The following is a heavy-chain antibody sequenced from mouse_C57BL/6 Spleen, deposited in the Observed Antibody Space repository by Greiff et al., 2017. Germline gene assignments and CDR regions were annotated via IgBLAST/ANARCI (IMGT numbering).Heavy chain of an antibody. J-gene: IGHJ4*01. Sequence: VQLQQPGAELVRPGSSVKLSCKASGYTFTSYWMHWVKQRPIQGLEWIGNIDPSDSETHYNQKFKDKATLTVDKSSSTAYMQLSSLTSEDSAVYYCARGRVTTVVANYYAMDYWGQGTSVTVSS. CDR3: ARGRVTTVVANYYAMDY. CDR1: GYTFTSYW. V-gene: IGHV1-52*01. CDR2: IDPSDSET. D-gene: IGHD1-1*01.